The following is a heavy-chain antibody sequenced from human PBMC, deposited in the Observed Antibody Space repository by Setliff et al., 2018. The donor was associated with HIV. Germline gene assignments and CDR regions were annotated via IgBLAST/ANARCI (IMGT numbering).Heavy chain of an antibody. D-gene: IGHD3-22*01. Sequence: GASVKVSCKASGYTFTGYYMHWVRQAPGQGLEWMGRINPNSGGTNYAQKSQGRVTMTRDTSISTAYMELSRLGSDDTAVYYCARGLLGLLPPENYWGQGTLVTVSS. J-gene: IGHJ4*02. CDR3: ARGLLGLLPPENY. CDR2: INPNSGGT. V-gene: IGHV1-2*06. CDR1: GYTFTGYY.